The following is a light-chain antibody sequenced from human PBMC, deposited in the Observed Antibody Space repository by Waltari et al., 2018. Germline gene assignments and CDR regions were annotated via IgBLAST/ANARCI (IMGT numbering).Light chain of an antibody. J-gene: IGLJ1*01. CDR1: DSDVGAYDF. Sequence: QSALTQPASVSGSPGQSITISCSGTDSDVGAYDFVSWYQQHPGKAPHLIIVEVSNRPSVISNRFSASKSGNTASLTISGLQAEDEADYYCSSYTTSSAPGVFGTGTRVTVL. CDR3: SSYTTSSAPGV. CDR2: EVS. V-gene: IGLV2-14*01.